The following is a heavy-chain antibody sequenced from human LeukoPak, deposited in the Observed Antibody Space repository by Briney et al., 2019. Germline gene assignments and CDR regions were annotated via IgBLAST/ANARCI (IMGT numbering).Heavy chain of an antibody. CDR3: ARGNGGAADGGAFDI. CDR1: GYTFTDYY. V-gene: IGHV1-2*02. D-gene: IGHD6-13*01. J-gene: IGHJ3*02. CDR2: INPNSGGT. Sequence: ASVKVSCKASGYTFTDYYMHWVRQAPGQGLEWVGWINPNSGGTNYAQKFQGRVTMTRDTSISTAYMELSRLRSDDTAVYYCARGNGGAADGGAFDIWGQGTMVTVSS.